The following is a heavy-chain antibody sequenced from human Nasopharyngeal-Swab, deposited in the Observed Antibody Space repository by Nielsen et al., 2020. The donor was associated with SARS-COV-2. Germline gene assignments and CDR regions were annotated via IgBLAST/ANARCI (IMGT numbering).Heavy chain of an antibody. J-gene: IGHJ5*01. CDR1: GFTFSSYT. CDR3: VRGSYGHYDS. Sequence: GEYLKIYCAASGFTFSSYTMNWVRQAPGKGLEWVSSISPTSDYIYYAESVKGRFTISRDNAKNSLFLQMNSLRAEETAIYYCVRGSYGHYDSWGQGALITVSS. D-gene: IGHD4-17*01. V-gene: IGHV3-21*06. CDR2: ISPTSDYI.